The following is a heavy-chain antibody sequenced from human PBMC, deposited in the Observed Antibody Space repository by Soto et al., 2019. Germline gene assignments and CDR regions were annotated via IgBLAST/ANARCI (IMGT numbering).Heavy chain of an antibody. Sequence: PSETLSLTCTVSGDSISSSSYYWGWIRQPPGKGLEWIGTVYYNGATQYNPSLKSRVTVSVDTARNQFSLKLTSVTAADTAVYYCSKEVRTSVASGVGYWAQRTSVTVSS. V-gene: IGHV4-39*01. CDR1: GDSISSSSYY. CDR2: VYYNGAT. CDR3: SKEVRTSVASGVGY. D-gene: IGHD6-19*01. J-gene: IGHJ4*02.